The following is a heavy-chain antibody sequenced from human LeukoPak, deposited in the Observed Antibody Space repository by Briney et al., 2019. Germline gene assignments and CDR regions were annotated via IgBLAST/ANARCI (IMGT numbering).Heavy chain of an antibody. V-gene: IGHV3-33*01. J-gene: IGHJ4*02. CDR2: IWYDGSNK. CDR1: GFTFSIYG. CDR3: ARDQWLFDY. Sequence: GGSLRLSCAASGFTFSIYGMHWVRQAPGKGLEGVAVIWYDGSNKYYADSVKGRFTISRDNSKNTLYLQMNSLRAEDTAVYYCARDQWLFDYWGQGTLVTVSS. D-gene: IGHD6-19*01.